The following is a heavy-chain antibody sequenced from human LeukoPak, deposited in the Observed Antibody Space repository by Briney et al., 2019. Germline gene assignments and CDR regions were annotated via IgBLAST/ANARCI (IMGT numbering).Heavy chain of an antibody. CDR3: ARGRRQQWLVQSYYYMDV. Sequence: ASVKVSCKASGYTFTSYDINWVRQATGQGLEWVGWMNPNNGNTGYAQKFQGRVTMTRNTSISTAYMELSSLRSEDTAVYYCARGRRQQWLVQSYYYMDVWGKGTTLTVSS. CDR2: MNPNNGNT. CDR1: GYTFTSYD. J-gene: IGHJ6*03. D-gene: IGHD6-19*01. V-gene: IGHV1-8*01.